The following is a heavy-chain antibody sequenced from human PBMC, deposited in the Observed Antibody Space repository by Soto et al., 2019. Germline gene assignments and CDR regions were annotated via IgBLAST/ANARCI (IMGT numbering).Heavy chain of an antibody. CDR3: ARIGGELFPPYYYYGMDV. J-gene: IGHJ6*02. Sequence: GASVKVSCKASGYTFTSYGISWVRQAPGQGLEWMGWISAYNGNTNYAQKLQGRVTKTTDTSTSTAYMELRSLRSDDTAVYYCARIGGELFPPYYYYGMDVWGQGTTVTVSS. V-gene: IGHV1-18*01. CDR1: GYTFTSYG. D-gene: IGHD3-10*01. CDR2: ISAYNGNT.